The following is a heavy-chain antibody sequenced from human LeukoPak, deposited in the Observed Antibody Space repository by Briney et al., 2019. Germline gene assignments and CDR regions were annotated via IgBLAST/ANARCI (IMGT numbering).Heavy chain of an antibody. J-gene: IGHJ4*02. CDR2: ISSSGSTI. CDR3: ACIAAAGNVDY. D-gene: IGHD6-13*01. V-gene: IGHV3-48*03. CDR1: GFTFSSYA. Sequence: GGSLRLSCAASGFTFSSYAMHWVRQAPGKGLEWVSYISSSGSTIYYADSVKGRFTISRDSAKNSLYLQMNSLRAEDTAVYYCACIAAAGNVDYWGQGTLVTVSS.